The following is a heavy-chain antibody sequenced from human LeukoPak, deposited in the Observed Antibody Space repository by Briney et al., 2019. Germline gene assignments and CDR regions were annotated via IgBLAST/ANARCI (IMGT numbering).Heavy chain of an antibody. V-gene: IGHV3-74*01. J-gene: IGHJ4*02. CDR2: IDHDGINT. CDR3: ARRPTVAYGGMSD. CDR1: GFTFSTYW. Sequence: GGSLRLSCAPSGFTFSTYWMHWVRQAPGKGLVWVSRIDHDGINTYYADSVKGRFTISRDNADNSLYLQMNSLRAEDTAVYYCARRPTVAYGGMSDWGQGTLVTVSS. D-gene: IGHD4-23*01.